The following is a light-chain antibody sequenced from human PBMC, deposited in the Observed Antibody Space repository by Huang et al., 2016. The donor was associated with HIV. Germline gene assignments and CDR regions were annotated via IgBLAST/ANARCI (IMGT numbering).Light chain of an antibody. CDR3: LQDYNYPRT. J-gene: IGKJ1*01. CDR1: QGIGND. Sequence: AIQMTQSPSSLSASVGDRVTVTCRASQGIGNDLGWYQQKPGKAPKLLIYAASSLQSGVPSRVSGSGSGTDFTLTSSSLQPEDFATYYCLQDYNYPRTFGQGTKVEIK. CDR2: AAS. V-gene: IGKV1-6*01.